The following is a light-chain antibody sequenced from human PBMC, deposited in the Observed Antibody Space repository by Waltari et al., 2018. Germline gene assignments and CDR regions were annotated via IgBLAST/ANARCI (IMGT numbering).Light chain of an antibody. J-gene: IGLJ2*01. CDR3: NSRDNRGQGVV. CDR2: GEN. CDR1: SLRSGD. Sequence: SSELTHAPAVSVALGQTIRITCQSDSLRSGDASWYQQKPGQAPVLGMFGENNRPSGIPDRFSGSISGSTTSLTITGAQAEDEADYYCNSRDNRGQGVVFGGGTKVTVL. V-gene: IGLV3-19*01.